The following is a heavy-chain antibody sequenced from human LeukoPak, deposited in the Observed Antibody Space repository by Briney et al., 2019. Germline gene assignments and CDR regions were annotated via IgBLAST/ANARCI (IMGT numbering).Heavy chain of an antibody. V-gene: IGHV3-15*01. J-gene: IGHJ5*02. CDR2: IKSKTDGGTT. CDR3: TTFLGYCSGGSCPS. CDR1: GFPFSSYS. Sequence: GGSLRLSCAASGFPFSSYSMTWVRQAPGKGLEWVGRIKSKTDGGTTDYAALVKGRFSISRDESKNTLYLQMNSLKTEDTAVYYCTTFLGYCSGGSCPSWGQGTLVTVSS. D-gene: IGHD2-15*01.